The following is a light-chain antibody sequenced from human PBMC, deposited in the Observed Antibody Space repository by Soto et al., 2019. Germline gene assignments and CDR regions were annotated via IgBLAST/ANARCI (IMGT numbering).Light chain of an antibody. CDR2: SAD. Sequence: DIQMTQSPSSVSASVGDRVTITCRASQDIGDALAWHQQRPGEAPNLLIYSADTLHSGVPSRFSDSRSGTDFTLTISSLQPEDFATYYCQQGHTFPLTFGGGTKVEIK. CDR1: QDIGDA. J-gene: IGKJ4*01. CDR3: QQGHTFPLT. V-gene: IGKV1-12*01.